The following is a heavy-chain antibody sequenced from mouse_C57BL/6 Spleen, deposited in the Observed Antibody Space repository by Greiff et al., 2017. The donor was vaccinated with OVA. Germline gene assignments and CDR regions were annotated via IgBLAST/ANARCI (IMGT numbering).Heavy chain of an antibody. CDR2: IYPGSGNT. V-gene: IGHV1-76*01. CDR3: AREDYYGRDYYAMDY. CDR1: GYTFTDYY. D-gene: IGHD1-1*01. J-gene: IGHJ4*01. Sequence: VKLVESGAELVRPGASVKLSCKASGYTFTDYYINWVKQRPGQGLEWIARIYPGSGNTYYNEKFKGKATLTAEKSSSTAYMQLSSLTSEDSAVYFCAREDYYGRDYYAMDYWGQGTSVTVSS.